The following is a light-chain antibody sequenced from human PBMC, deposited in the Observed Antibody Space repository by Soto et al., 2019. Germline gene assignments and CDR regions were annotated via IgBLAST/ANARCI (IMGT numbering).Light chain of an antibody. CDR2: GAS. J-gene: IGKJ2*01. CDR3: QHYNNWPFT. Sequence: EIVMTQSPSTLSVSPGERATISCRASQSVSSNLAWYQQKPGQAPSLLISGASARATGVPARFSGSGSGTEFTLTISSLQSEDFAVYYCQHYNNWPFTFGQGTKLEI. V-gene: IGKV3-15*01. CDR1: QSVSSN.